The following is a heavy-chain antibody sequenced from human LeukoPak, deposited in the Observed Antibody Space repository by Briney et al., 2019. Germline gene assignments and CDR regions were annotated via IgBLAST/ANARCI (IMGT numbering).Heavy chain of an antibody. CDR1: GGSFSGYY. V-gene: IGHV4-34*01. Sequence: SETLSLTCAVYGGSFSGYYWSWIRQPPGKGLEWIGEINHSGSTNYNPSLKSRVTISVDTSKNQFSLKLSSVTAADTAVYYCARGPAARYYYYYYYMDVWGKGTTVTVSS. CDR2: INHSGST. J-gene: IGHJ6*03. CDR3: ARGPAARYYYYYYYMDV. D-gene: IGHD2-2*01.